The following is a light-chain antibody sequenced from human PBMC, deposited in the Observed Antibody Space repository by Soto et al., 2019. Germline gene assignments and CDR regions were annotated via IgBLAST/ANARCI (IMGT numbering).Light chain of an antibody. Sequence: QSALTQPASVSGSPGQSITISCTGTSSDVGGYNYVSWYQQHPGKAPKLMIYDVSYRPSGVSNRFSGSKSGNTASLTISWLQAEDEADYYCNSYTSSSTLVFGSGTKVTVL. V-gene: IGLV2-14*01. J-gene: IGLJ1*01. CDR3: NSYTSSSTLV. CDR1: SSDVGGYNY. CDR2: DVS.